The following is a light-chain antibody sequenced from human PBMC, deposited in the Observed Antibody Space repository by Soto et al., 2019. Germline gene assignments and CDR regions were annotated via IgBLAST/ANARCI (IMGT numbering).Light chain of an antibody. CDR3: QQANSFPYT. V-gene: IGKV1-12*01. Sequence: DIQMTQSPSSVSASVGDRVTITCRASQGISSWLVWYQQKPGKAPKLLIYSASILQSGVPSRFSGSGSGTDFTLTISSLQPEDFATYYCQQANSFPYTFGQGTKLEIK. CDR1: QGISSW. J-gene: IGKJ2*01. CDR2: SAS.